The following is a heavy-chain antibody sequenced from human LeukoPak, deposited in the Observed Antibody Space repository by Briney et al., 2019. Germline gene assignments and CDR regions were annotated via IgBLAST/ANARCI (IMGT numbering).Heavy chain of an antibody. CDR1: GFTFSSYW. CDR3: ARPLDGYYYYGMDV. J-gene: IGHJ6*02. Sequence: SGGSLRLSCAASGFTFSSYWMGWVRQAPGKGLEWVANIKQDGSEKYYVDSVKGRFTISRDNAKNSLYLQMNSLRAEDTAVYYCARPLDGYYYYGMDVWGQGTTVTVSS. D-gene: IGHD1-1*01. CDR2: IKQDGSEK. V-gene: IGHV3-7*01.